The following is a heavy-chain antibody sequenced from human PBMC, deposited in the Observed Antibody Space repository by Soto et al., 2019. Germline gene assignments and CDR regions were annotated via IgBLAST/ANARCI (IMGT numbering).Heavy chain of an antibody. CDR3: ATELAVTTVTTGGGY. J-gene: IGHJ4*02. Sequence: ASVKVSCKFSGYTLTELSMHCVRQAPGKGLEWMGGFDPEDGETIYAQKFQGRVTMTEDTPTDTAYMELSSLRSEDTAVYYCATELAVTTVTTGGGYWGQGTLVTVSS. D-gene: IGHD4-17*01. CDR1: GYTLTELS. V-gene: IGHV1-24*01. CDR2: FDPEDGET.